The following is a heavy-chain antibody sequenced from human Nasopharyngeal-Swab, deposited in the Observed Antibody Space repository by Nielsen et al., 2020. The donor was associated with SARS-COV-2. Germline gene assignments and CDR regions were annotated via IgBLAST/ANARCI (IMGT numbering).Heavy chain of an antibody. D-gene: IGHD3-22*01. CDR2: ISSDGNDK. J-gene: IGHJ4*02. CDR3: ARGAYVYDTSGYAFDD. CDR1: GLSFDNSA. Sequence: GESLKISCAAFGLSFDNSAMHWVRHAPGKGLEWVAVISSDGNDKDYVESVKGRFTTSRDNSKNTLDLQMDGLRVEDTALYFCARGAYVYDTSGYAFDDWGQGTLVIVSS. V-gene: IGHV3-30*07.